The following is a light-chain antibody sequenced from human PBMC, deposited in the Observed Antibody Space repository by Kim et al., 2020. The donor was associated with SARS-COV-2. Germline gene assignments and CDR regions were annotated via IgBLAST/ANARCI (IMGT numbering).Light chain of an antibody. J-gene: IGLJ1*01. V-gene: IGLV2-8*01. CDR2: EVT. CDR3: CSYAGSNIL. CDR1: SSDVGGYNY. Sequence: PGQSVTISCTGTSSDVGGYNYVSWYQQHPGKAPKLMIYEVTKRPSGIPDRFSGPRSDNTASLTVSGLQAEDEADYYCCSYAGSNILFGTGTKVTVL.